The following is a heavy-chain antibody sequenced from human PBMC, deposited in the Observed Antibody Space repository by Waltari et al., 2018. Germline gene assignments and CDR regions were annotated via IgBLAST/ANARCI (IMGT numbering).Heavy chain of an antibody. CDR1: GFSSDW. CDR3: SKRLEI. Sequence: EVQLVESGGGLVQPGGSLRLSCEASGFSSDWMDWVRQAPGKGLQLLANINQDGGEKYYLDSVKGRFTISRDNAKKLVYLEMNSLRAEDTAIYYCSKRLEIWGRGTMVAVSS. J-gene: IGHJ3*02. CDR2: INQDGGEK. V-gene: IGHV3-7*01.